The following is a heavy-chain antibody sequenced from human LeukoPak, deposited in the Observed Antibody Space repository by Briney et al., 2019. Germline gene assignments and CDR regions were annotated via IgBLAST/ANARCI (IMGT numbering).Heavy chain of an antibody. CDR3: ARALGYYDSSGRYFDY. CDR1: GGSISSYY. D-gene: IGHD3-22*01. J-gene: IGHJ4*02. V-gene: IGHV4-59*01. CDR2: IYYSGST. Sequence: SETLSLTCTVSGGSISSYYWSWIRQPPGKGLEWIGYIYYSGSTNYNPSPKSRVTISVDTSKNQFSLKLSSVTAADTAVYYCARALGYYDSSGRYFDYWGQGTLVTVSS.